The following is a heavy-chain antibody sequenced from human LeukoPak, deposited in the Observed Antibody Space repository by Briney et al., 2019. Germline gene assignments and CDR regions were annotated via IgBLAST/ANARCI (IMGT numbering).Heavy chain of an antibody. V-gene: IGHV1-18*01. CDR3: ARDCPYYDFWSGNHYGMDV. CDR2: ISAYNGNT. J-gene: IGHJ6*02. CDR1: GYTFTSYG. D-gene: IGHD3-3*01. Sequence: ASVKVSCKASGYTFTSYGISWVRQAPGQGLEWMGWISAYNGNTNYAQKLQGRVTMTTDTSTSTAYMELRSLRSDDTAVYYCARDCPYYDFWSGNHYGMDVWGQGTTVTVSS.